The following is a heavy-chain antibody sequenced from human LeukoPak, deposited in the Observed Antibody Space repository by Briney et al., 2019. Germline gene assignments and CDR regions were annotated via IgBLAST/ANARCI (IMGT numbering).Heavy chain of an antibody. CDR3: ARPKCYCGGNSGISLFDY. Sequence: GESLKISCKGSGYSFTSYWIGWVRQMPGKGLECTGIIYPGDSDTRYSPSFQGQVTISADKSISTAYLQWSSLKASDTAMYYCARPKCYCGGNSGISLFDYWGQGTLVTVSS. V-gene: IGHV5-51*01. CDR1: GYSFTSYW. D-gene: IGHD4-23*01. CDR2: IYPGDSDT. J-gene: IGHJ4*02.